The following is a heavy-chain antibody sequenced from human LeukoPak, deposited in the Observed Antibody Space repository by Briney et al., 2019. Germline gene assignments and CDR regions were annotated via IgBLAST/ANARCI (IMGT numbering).Heavy chain of an antibody. CDR2: INIDSINI. J-gene: IGHJ4*02. CDR3: STAKFDN. CDR1: GFPLSSYS. Sequence: GGSLRLSCAASGFPLSSYSINWVRQAPGKGLEWVSYINIDSININYADSVKGRYTISRDNAKNSLYLQINSLRAEDTAVYYCSTAKFDNWGQGTLVTVSS. V-gene: IGHV3-48*01.